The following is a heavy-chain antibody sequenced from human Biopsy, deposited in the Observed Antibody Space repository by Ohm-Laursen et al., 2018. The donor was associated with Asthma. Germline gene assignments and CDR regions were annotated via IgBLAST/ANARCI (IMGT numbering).Heavy chain of an antibody. J-gene: IGHJ4*02. V-gene: IGHV4-39*01. CDR3: VRHQYSSSWSTFDY. Sequence: SETLSLTCVVYGGSFSSNYWGWIRQPPGKGMEWIGSMYHSGSPYYHPSLKSRATISVDTSKNQLSLKMSSVTAADTAVYFCVRHQYSSSWSTFDYWGQGALVTVSS. CDR1: GGSFSSNY. D-gene: IGHD3-22*01. CDR2: MYHSGSP.